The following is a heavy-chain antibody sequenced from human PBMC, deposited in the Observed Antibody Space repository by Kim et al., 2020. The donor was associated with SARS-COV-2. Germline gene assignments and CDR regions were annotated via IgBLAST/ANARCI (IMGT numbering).Heavy chain of an antibody. CDR1: GFTFSSYA. J-gene: IGHJ3*02. D-gene: IGHD2-2*01. CDR2: ISGSGGST. V-gene: IGHV3-23*01. CDR3: AKSLHPGYQLLSPDAFDI. Sequence: GGSLRLSCAASGFTFSSYAMSWVRQAPGKGLEWVSAISGSGGSTYYADSVKGRFTISRDNSKNTLYLQMNSLRAEDTAVYYCAKSLHPGYQLLSPDAFDIWGQGTMVTVSS.